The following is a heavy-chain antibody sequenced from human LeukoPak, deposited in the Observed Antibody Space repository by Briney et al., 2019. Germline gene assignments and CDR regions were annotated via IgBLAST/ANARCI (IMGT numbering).Heavy chain of an antibody. V-gene: IGHV3-7*01. CDR2: INQDGRIQ. CDR1: GFPFSDYW. Sequence: PGRSLRLSCAASGFPFSDYWMDWVRHAPGKGMEWVANINQDGRIQYYADSVRGRFIISRNNAKNSLYLQMYSLRTEDTAIYFCSRSLDYLGQGALVTVSS. J-gene: IGHJ4*02. CDR3: SRSLDY.